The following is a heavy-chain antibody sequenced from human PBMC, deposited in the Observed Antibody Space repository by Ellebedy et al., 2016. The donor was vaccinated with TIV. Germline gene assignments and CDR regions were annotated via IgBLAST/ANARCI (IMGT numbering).Heavy chain of an antibody. Sequence: GGSLRLSXAASGFTFSSYAMHWVRQAPGKGLKWVAVISYDGSNKYYADSVKGRFTISRDNSKNTLYLQMNSLRAEDTAVYYCAREPETMIVVVMGAFDIWGQGTMVTVSS. CDR1: GFTFSSYA. CDR2: ISYDGSNK. V-gene: IGHV3-30-3*01. CDR3: AREPETMIVVVMGAFDI. J-gene: IGHJ3*02. D-gene: IGHD3-22*01.